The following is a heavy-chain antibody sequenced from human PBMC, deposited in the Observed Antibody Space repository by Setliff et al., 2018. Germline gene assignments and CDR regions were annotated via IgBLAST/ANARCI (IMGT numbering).Heavy chain of an antibody. CDR2: IYTSWST. Sequence: SETLSLTCTVSGGSISNTYYYWSWIRQPAGKGLEWIGPIYTSWSTNYNPSLKSRVTISVDTSKNQFSLKLSSVTAADTAVYYCARLSGFLYIDVWGKGTTVTVSS. CDR3: ARLSGFLYIDV. CDR1: GGSISNTYYY. V-gene: IGHV4-61*02. J-gene: IGHJ6*03. D-gene: IGHD3-3*01.